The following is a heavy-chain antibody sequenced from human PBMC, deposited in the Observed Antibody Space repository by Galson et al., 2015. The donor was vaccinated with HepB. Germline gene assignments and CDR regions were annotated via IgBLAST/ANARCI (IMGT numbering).Heavy chain of an antibody. D-gene: IGHD6-13*01. Sequence: SLRLSCAASGFTFSSYSMNWVRQAPGKGLEWVSSISSSSSYIYYADSVKGRFTISRDNAKNSLYLQMNSLRAEDTAVYYCARDLWQQLVPTGNWFDPWGQGTLVTVSS. CDR3: ARDLWQQLVPTGNWFDP. CDR2: ISSSSSYI. CDR1: GFTFSSYS. J-gene: IGHJ5*02. V-gene: IGHV3-21*01.